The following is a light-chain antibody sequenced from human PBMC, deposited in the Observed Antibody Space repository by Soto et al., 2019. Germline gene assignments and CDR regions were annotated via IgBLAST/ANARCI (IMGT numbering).Light chain of an antibody. CDR1: SSDVGGYNF. CDR2: DVN. J-gene: IGLJ1*01. CDR3: TSYTSSSTLYV. V-gene: IGLV2-14*03. Sequence: QSVLTQPASVSGSPGQSITISCTGTSSDVGGYNFVSWYQHHPGKVPKLIIYDVNNRPSGVSHRFSGSKSDNTASLTISGLQAEDEADYYCTSYTSSSTLYVFGTGTKLTVL.